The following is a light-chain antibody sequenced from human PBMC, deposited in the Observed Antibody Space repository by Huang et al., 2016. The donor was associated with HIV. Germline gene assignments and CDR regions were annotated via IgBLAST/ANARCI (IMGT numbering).Light chain of an antibody. V-gene: IGKV3-15*01. Sequence: EIMLTQSPATLSVSPGERATLSCRASQSISTNLAWYQQKPGLAPRLLIYSASTRSTGIPARFSGSWSGTEFALTISSLQSEDFAVYYCQQGETFGQGTKLEIK. CDR2: SAS. CDR3: QQGET. CDR1: QSISTN. J-gene: IGKJ2*01.